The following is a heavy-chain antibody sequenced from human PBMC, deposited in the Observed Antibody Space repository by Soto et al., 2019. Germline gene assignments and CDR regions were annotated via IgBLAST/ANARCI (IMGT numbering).Heavy chain of an antibody. CDR3: AKSGSSGWYGWFDP. V-gene: IGHV2-5*01. D-gene: IGHD6-19*01. J-gene: IGHJ5*02. CDR1: GFSLRTSGVG. CDR2: IYWNDDK. Sequence: GPTLGNPTQTLTLTCIFSGFSLRTSGVGVGWIRQPPGKALEWLGFIYWNDDKRYSPSLKSRLTITKDTSKNQVVLTMTNMDPVDTATYYCAKSGSSGWYGWFDPWVQGTLVTVSS.